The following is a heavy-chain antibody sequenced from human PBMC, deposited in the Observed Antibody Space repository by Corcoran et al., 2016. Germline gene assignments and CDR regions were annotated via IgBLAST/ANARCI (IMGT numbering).Heavy chain of an antibody. V-gene: IGHV1-69*01. J-gene: IGHJ5*02. D-gene: IGHD2-15*01. CDR3: ARGTPPAYCSGGSCYSDWFDP. CDR1: GGTFSSYA. Sequence: QVQLVQSGAEVKKPGSSVKVSCKASGGTFSSYAISWVRQAPGQGLEWMGGIIPIFGTANYAQKFQGRVTITADESTSTAYMELSSLRSEDTAVYYWARGTPPAYCSGGSCYSDWFDPWGQGTLVTVSS. CDR2: IIPIFGTA.